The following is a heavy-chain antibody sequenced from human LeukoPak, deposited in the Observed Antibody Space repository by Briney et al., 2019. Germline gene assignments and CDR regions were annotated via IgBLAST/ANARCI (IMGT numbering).Heavy chain of an antibody. CDR2: IYTSGST. D-gene: IGHD4-23*01. Sequence: SETLSLTCTVSGGSISSGSYYWSWIRQPAGKGLEWIGRIYTSGSTNYNPSLKSRVTISLDTSKNQFSLKLSSVTAADTAMYYCAREVADYGGYYYYHYTDVWGKGTTVTISS. V-gene: IGHV4-61*02. CDR1: GGSISSGSYY. J-gene: IGHJ6*03. CDR3: AREVADYGGYYYYHYTDV.